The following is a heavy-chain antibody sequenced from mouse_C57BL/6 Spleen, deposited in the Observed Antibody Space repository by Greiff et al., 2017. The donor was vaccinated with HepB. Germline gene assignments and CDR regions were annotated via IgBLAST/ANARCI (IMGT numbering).Heavy chain of an antibody. V-gene: IGHV1-50*01. J-gene: IGHJ2*01. D-gene: IGHD2-12*01. CDR3: GAYYMAY. CDR1: GYTFTSYW. Sequence: VQLQQSGAELVKPGASVKLSCKASGYTFTSYWMQWVKQRPGQGLEWIGEIDPSDSYTNYNQKFKGKATLTVDTSSSTAYMQLSSLTSEDSAVYYCGAYYMAYWGQGTTLTVSS. CDR2: IDPSDSYT.